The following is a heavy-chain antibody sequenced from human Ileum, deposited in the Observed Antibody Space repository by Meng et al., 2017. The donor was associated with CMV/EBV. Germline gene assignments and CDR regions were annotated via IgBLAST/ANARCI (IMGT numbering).Heavy chain of an antibody. Sequence: SGFSLSTSGVGVGWIRQPPGRALEWLALIYWNDDKRYSPSLKSRLTITKDTSKNQVVLTMTNMDPVDTATYYCAHARGSYYQKTLFDYWGQGTLVTVSS. CDR2: IYWNDDK. D-gene: IGHD1-26*01. J-gene: IGHJ4*02. CDR1: GFSLSTSGVG. CDR3: AHARGSYYQKTLFDY. V-gene: IGHV2-5*01.